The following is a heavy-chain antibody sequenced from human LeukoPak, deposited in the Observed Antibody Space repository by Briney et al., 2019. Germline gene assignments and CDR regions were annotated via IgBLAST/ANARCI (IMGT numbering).Heavy chain of an antibody. Sequence: SETLSLTCTVSGGSISSGSYYWSWIRQPAGKGLEWIGRIYTSGSTNYNPSLKSRVTISLHTSKNQFSLKLSSVTAADTAVYYCARERGDTAMVKWSNFDYWGQGTLVTVSS. V-gene: IGHV4-61*02. CDR2: IYTSGST. D-gene: IGHD5-18*01. J-gene: IGHJ4*02. CDR3: ARERGDTAMVKWSNFDY. CDR1: GGSISSGSYY.